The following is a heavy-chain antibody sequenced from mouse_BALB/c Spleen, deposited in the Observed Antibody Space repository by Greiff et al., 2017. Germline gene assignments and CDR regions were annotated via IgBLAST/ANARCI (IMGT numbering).Heavy chain of an antibody. Sequence: EVKLVESGGGLVKPGGSLKLSCAASGFTFSSYAMSWVRQSPEKRLEWVAEISSGGSSTYYPDTVTGRFTISRDNAKNTLYLEMSSLRSEDTAMYYCARAYYYGSSWFAYWGQGTLVTVSA. J-gene: IGHJ3*01. V-gene: IGHV5-9-4*01. D-gene: IGHD1-1*01. CDR1: GFTFSSYA. CDR2: ISSGGSST. CDR3: ARAYYYGSSWFAY.